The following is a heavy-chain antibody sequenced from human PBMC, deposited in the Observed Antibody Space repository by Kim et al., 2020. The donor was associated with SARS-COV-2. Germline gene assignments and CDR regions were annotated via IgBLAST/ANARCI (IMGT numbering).Heavy chain of an antibody. D-gene: IGHD1-26*01. CDR3: ARGSGSYYYGMDV. V-gene: IGHV4-39*01. Sequence: YNPSLKCRVTISVDTSKNQFSLKLSSATAADTAVYYCARGSGSYYYGMDVWGQGTTVTVSS. J-gene: IGHJ6*02.